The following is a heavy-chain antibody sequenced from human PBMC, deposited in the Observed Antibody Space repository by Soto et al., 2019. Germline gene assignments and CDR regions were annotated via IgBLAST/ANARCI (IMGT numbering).Heavy chain of an antibody. CDR3: ARRAGDSYYYALDV. Sequence: ASVKVSCKACGYTFTSHYRHWVGQALGQGLEWLGIINPSGGSTTYAQKFQGRVAMTRDTSTGTVYMYLSGLRSEDTAVYYCARRAGDSYYYALDVWGQGTTVTVSS. D-gene: IGHD6-13*01. V-gene: IGHV1-46*01. CDR1: GYTFTSHY. J-gene: IGHJ6*02. CDR2: INPSGGST.